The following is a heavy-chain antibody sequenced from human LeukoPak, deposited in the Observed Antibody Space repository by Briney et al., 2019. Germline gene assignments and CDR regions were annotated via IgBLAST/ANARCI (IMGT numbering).Heavy chain of an antibody. CDR3: ARHYYDYVWGSYGIDY. V-gene: IGHV5-51*01. D-gene: IGHD3-16*01. Sequence: GESLKISCKGSGYSFTTYWIGWVRQMPGKGLEWMGIIYPGDSDTRYSPSFQGQVTISADKSISTAYLQWSSLKASDTAMYYCARHYYDYVWGSYGIDYWGQGTLVTVSS. CDR1: GYSFTTYW. CDR2: IYPGDSDT. J-gene: IGHJ4*02.